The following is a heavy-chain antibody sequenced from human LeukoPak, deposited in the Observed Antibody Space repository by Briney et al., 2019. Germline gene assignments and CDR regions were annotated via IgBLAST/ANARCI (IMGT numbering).Heavy chain of an antibody. CDR1: GFTFSSYA. V-gene: IGHV3-23*01. J-gene: IGHJ4*02. CDR3: AKDQLVATFDY. D-gene: IGHD5-12*01. CDR2: ISVSGGNT. Sequence: GGSLRLSCAASGFTFSSYAMSWVRQAPGKGLEWVSSISVSGGNTYYADSVKGRFTISRDNSKNTLYLQMNSLRAEDTAVYYCAKDQLVATFDYWGQGALVTVFS.